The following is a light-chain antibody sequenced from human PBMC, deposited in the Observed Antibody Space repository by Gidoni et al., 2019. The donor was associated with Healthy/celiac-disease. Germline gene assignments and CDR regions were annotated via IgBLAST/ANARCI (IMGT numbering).Light chain of an antibody. Sequence: IVLPPSPGTLSWSPGERATLSCRASQSVSSSYLAWYQQKPGQAPRLLIYGASSRATGIPDRFSGSGSGTDFTLTISRLEPEDFAVYYCQQYGSSPRTFGQGTRLEIK. J-gene: IGKJ5*01. CDR1: QSVSSSY. CDR2: GAS. CDR3: QQYGSSPRT. V-gene: IGKV3-20*01.